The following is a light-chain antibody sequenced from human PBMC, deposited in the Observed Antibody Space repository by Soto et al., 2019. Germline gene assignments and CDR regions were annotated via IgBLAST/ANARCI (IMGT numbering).Light chain of an antibody. CDR2: DVS. Sequence: QSALTQPASVSGSPGQSIIISCTGTIYDVGGYDFVSWYQQHPDTAPKLIMHDVSDRPSGVSSRFSGSKSANTASLTISGLQAEDEATYFCSSHSSSSTYVIFGGGTKVTVL. V-gene: IGLV2-14*03. CDR3: SSHSSSSTYVI. CDR1: IYDVGGYDF. J-gene: IGLJ2*01.